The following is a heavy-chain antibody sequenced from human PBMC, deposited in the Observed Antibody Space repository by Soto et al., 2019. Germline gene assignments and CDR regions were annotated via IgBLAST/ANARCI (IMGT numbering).Heavy chain of an antibody. Sequence: GGSLRLCCAASGFTFNNYAVSWVRQAPGKGLEWVSGISGSGGTTYYADSVKGRFTISRDNSKNTLYLQVNSLRVEDTAVYYCAKDQAAAGTISRYFQHWGQGTLVTVSS. CDR2: ISGSGGTT. D-gene: IGHD6-13*01. CDR3: AKDQAAAGTISRYFQH. J-gene: IGHJ1*01. CDR1: GFTFNNYA. V-gene: IGHV3-23*01.